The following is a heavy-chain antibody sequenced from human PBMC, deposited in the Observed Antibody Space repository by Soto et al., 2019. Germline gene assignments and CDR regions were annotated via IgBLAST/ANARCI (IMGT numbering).Heavy chain of an antibody. Sequence: GVSLRLSCTASWCTCSSYAMSWVRQAPGKGLEWVSAISGSGGSTYYADSVKGRFTISRDNSKNTLYLQMNSLRAEDTAVYYCAKDQDIVVVVAARDAFDIWGQGTMVTVSS. D-gene: IGHD2-15*01. CDR1: WCTCSSYA. J-gene: IGHJ3*02. CDR3: AKDQDIVVVVAARDAFDI. V-gene: IGHV3-23*01. CDR2: ISGSGGST.